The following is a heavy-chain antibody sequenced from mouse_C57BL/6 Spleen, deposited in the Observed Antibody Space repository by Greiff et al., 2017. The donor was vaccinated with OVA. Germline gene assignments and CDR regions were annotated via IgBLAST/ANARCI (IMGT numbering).Heavy chain of an antibody. Sequence: EVKLVESGGGLVKPGGSLKLSCAASGFTFSDYGMHWVRQAPEKGLEWVAYISSGSSTIYYADTVKGRFTISRDNAKNTLFLQMTSLRSEDTAMYYCARPQYYGSSSYYAMDYWGQGTSVTVSS. CDR2: ISSGSSTI. CDR1: GFTFSDYG. J-gene: IGHJ4*01. D-gene: IGHD1-1*01. V-gene: IGHV5-17*01. CDR3: ARPQYYGSSSYYAMDY.